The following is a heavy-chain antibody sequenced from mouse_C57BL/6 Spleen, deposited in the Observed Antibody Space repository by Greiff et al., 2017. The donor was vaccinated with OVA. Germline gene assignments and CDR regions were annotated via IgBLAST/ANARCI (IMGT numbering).Heavy chain of an antibody. J-gene: IGHJ2*01. Sequence: VQLMESGPELVKPGASVKISCKASGYAFSSSWMNWVKQRPGKGLEWIGRIYPGDGDTNYNGKFKGKATLTADKSSSTAYMQLSSLTSEDSAFYFCARKVFTTVVAEDYWGQGTTLTVSS. D-gene: IGHD1-1*01. CDR3: ARKVFTTVVAEDY. CDR1: GYAFSSSW. CDR2: IYPGDGDT. V-gene: IGHV1-82*01.